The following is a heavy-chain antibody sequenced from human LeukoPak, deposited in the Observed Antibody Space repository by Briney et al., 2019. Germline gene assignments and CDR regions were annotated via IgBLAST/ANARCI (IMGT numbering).Heavy chain of an antibody. Sequence: SETLSLTCAVSGGSLSGYYWSWIRQPPGKGLEWIGYIYYSGSTNYNPPLKSRLTISVDTSKNQFSLKLSSVTAADTAVYYCARLRGNYFPDYWGQGTLVTVSS. CDR1: GGSLSGYY. CDR3: ARLRGNYFPDY. J-gene: IGHJ4*02. D-gene: IGHD4-11*01. V-gene: IGHV4-59*01. CDR2: IYYSGST.